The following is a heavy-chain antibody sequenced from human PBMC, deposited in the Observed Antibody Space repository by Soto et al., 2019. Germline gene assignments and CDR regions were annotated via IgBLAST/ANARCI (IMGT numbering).Heavy chain of an antibody. CDR2: IYYSGT. D-gene: IGHD3-22*01. CDR1: GGSISSYY. J-gene: IGHJ3*02. CDR3: ARTYDGSGPNSGGDAFDI. Sequence: QVQLQESGPGLVKPSETLSLTCSVSGGSISSYYWSWIRQPPGKGLEWIAYIYYSGTSYNPSLKSRGSISLDTSKNQFSLKLSSVTAADTAVYYCARTYDGSGPNSGGDAFDIWGQGTMVTVSS. V-gene: IGHV4-59*01.